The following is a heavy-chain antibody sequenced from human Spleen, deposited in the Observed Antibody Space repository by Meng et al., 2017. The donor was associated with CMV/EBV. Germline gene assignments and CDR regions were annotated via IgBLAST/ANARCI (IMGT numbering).Heavy chain of an antibody. CDR3: ARDTVSYSDDRRRIYYYDY. CDR2: INHSGST. CDR1: SFSGYS. J-gene: IGHJ4*02. V-gene: IGHV4-34*01. Sequence: SFSGYSWAWIRQPPGKGLEWIGEINHSGSTNYSPSLKSRVTISVDTSNNLFSLKLNSVTAADTAVYYCARDTVSYSDDRRRIYYYDYWGQGTLVTVSS. D-gene: IGHD3-22*01.